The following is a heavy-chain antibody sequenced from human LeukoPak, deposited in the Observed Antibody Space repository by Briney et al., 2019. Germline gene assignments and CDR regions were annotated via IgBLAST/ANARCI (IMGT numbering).Heavy chain of an antibody. D-gene: IGHD2-2*01. J-gene: IGHJ5*02. CDR2: INPSGGST. V-gene: IGHV1-46*01. CDR1: GYTFTSYY. Sequence: ASVKVSCKASGYTFTSYYMHWVRQAPGQGLEWMGVINPSGGSTSYAQKFQGRVTMTRDTSTSTVYMELSSLRSEDTAVYYCARAGIVVVPAAISIENWFDPWGQGTLVTVSS. CDR3: ARAGIVVVPAAISIENWFDP.